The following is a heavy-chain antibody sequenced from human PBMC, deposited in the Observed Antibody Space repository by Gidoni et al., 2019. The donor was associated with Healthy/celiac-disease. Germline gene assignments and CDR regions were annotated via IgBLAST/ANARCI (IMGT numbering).Heavy chain of an antibody. V-gene: IGHV3-53*01. CDR2: IYSGGST. CDR1: GFTVSSNY. Sequence: EVQLVESGGGLIQPGGSLRLSCEASGFTVSSNYMSWVRQAPGKGLAWVSVIYSGGSTYYADSVKGRFTISRDNSKNTLYLQMNSLRAEDTAVYYCARADYYYYYMDVWGKGTTVTVSS. J-gene: IGHJ6*03. CDR3: ARADYYYYYMDV.